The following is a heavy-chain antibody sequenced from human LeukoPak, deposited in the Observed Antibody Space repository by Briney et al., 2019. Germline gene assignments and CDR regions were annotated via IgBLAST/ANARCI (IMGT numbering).Heavy chain of an antibody. J-gene: IGHJ5*02. Sequence: PGGSLSLSCAASGFTFEDYALHWVRQPPGKGLEWVPGISWNSGSIGYAASVKGRFTISRDNAKKYLYLQMNSLRAEDAAFYYCAKDSEQRLDDRGWFDPWGQGTLVTVSS. D-gene: IGHD6-25*01. V-gene: IGHV3-9*01. CDR3: AKDSEQRLDDRGWFDP. CDR1: GFTFEDYA. CDR2: ISWNSGSI.